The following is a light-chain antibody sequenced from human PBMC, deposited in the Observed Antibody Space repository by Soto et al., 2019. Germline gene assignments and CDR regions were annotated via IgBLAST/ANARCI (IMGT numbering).Light chain of an antibody. CDR1: QSISSW. V-gene: IGKV1-5*03. CDR3: QQYNSYPWT. J-gene: IGKJ1*01. Sequence: DIQMTHSPSTLSASVGDRVTITCRASQSISSWLAWYQQKPGKAPKLLIYKASSLESGVPSRFSGSGSGTEFTLTISSLQPDDFATYCCQQYNSYPWTFGQGTKVEIK. CDR2: KAS.